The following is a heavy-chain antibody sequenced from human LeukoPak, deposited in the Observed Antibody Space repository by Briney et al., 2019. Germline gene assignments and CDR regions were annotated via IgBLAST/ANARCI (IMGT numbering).Heavy chain of an antibody. CDR1: GYTFTSYD. CDR3: VRGPPNWGFDF. D-gene: IGHD7-27*01. Sequence: GASVKVSCKASGYTFTSYDINWVRHATGQGLEWMGWMSPNSGDTGYAQKFQGRVTMTRDTSISTAFMELTSLRSEDTGVYYCVRGPPNWGFDFWGQGALVTVSS. V-gene: IGHV1-8*01. J-gene: IGHJ4*02. CDR2: MSPNSGDT.